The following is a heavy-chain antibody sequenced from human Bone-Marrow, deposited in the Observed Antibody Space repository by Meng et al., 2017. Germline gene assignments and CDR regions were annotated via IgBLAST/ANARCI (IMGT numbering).Heavy chain of an antibody. CDR2: ISGYNGNR. CDR1: GYTFTRHG. CDR3: ARGNRWEGATEFPFVI. Sequence: ASVKVSCKASGYTFTRHGFSWVRQAPGQGLEWMGWISGYNGNRNYAQKLQDRVTMTTDTSTSTAYMELRSLRSDDTAVYYCARGNRWEGATEFPFVIWGQGKMVNVAS. V-gene: IGHV1-18*01. D-gene: IGHD1-26*01. J-gene: IGHJ3*02.